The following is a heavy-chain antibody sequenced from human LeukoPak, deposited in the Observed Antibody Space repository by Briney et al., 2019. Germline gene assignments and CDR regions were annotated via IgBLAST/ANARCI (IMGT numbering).Heavy chain of an antibody. CDR1: GFTFSSYG. J-gene: IGHJ6*03. CDR3: AKSYGAGYYYYMDV. D-gene: IGHD3-16*01. CDR2: ISGSGGST. V-gene: IGHV3-23*01. Sequence: PGGSLRLSCAASGFTFSSYGMSWVRQAPGKGLEWVSAISGSGGSTYYADSVKGRFTISRDNSKNTLYLQMNSLRAEDTAVYYCAKSYGAGYYYYMDVWGKGTTVTISS.